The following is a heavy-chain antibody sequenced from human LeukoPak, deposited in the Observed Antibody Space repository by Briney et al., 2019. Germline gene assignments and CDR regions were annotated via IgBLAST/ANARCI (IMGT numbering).Heavy chain of an antibody. CDR2: IYSGGST. D-gene: IGHD2-21*02. CDR1: GFTVSSNY. J-gene: IGHJ4*02. V-gene: IGHV3-53*01. CDR3: AKLLAYCGGDCYSSNDY. Sequence: GGSLRLSCAASGFTVSSNYMSWVRQAPGKGLEWVSVIYSGGSTYYADSVKGRFTISRDNSKNTLYLQMNSLRAEDTAVYYCAKLLAYCGGDCYSSNDYWGQGTLVTVSS.